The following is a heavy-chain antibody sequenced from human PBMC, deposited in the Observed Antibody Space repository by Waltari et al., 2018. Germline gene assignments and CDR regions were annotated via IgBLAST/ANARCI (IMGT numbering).Heavy chain of an antibody. V-gene: IGHV3-30*18. CDR2: ISYDGSNK. Sequence: QVQLVESGGGVVQPGRSLRLSCATSGFSFSSYGMHWVRQAPGKRLEWVSVISYDGSNKYYADSVKGRFTVSRDNSNNTLYLEMNSLRPEDMAVFYCAKASNKYGYGYAPLDYWGQGTLVTVSS. CDR1: GFSFSSYG. J-gene: IGHJ4*02. CDR3: AKASNKYGYGYAPLDY. D-gene: IGHD5-18*01.